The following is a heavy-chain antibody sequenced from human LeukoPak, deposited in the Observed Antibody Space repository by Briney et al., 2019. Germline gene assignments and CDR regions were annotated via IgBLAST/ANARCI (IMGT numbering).Heavy chain of an antibody. CDR2: IYYSGST. CDR1: GGSFSSYY. J-gene: IGHJ4*02. D-gene: IGHD3-3*01. CDR3: ARQETATYYDFWSGYLGYFDY. Sequence: TPSETLSLTCAVYGGSFSSYYWGWIRQPPGKGLEWIGSIYYSGSTYYNPSLKSRVTISVDTSKNQFSLKLSSVTAADTAVYYCARQETATYYDFWSGYLGYFDYWGQGTLVTVSS. V-gene: IGHV4-39*01.